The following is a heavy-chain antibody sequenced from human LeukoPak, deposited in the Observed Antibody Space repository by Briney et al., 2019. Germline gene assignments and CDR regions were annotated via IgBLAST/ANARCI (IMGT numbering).Heavy chain of an antibody. D-gene: IGHD5-18*01. V-gene: IGHV3-23*01. Sequence: PGGSLRLSCAASGFTFTNYAMSWVRQAPGTGLEWVSSISNVGDNTQHADSVKGRFTISRDNSKNTLYLRMNSLSAADTAVYYCAIQLYSYGYRWFDTWSQGTLVTVSS. CDR1: GFTFTNYA. CDR3: AIQLYSYGYRWFDT. CDR2: ISNVGDNT. J-gene: IGHJ5*01.